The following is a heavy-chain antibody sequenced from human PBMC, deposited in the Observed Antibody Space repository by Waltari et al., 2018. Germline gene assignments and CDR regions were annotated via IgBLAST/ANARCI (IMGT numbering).Heavy chain of an antibody. V-gene: IGHV3-30*02. Sequence: QVQLVESGGGVVQPGGSLRLSCAASGFTFSSYGMHWVRQAPGKGLEWVAFIRYDGSNKYYADSVKGRFTISRDNSKNTLYLQMNSLRAEDTAVYYCAKIAVDGYNSPIDYWGQGTLVTVSS. D-gene: IGHD5-12*01. CDR2: IRYDGSNK. J-gene: IGHJ4*02. CDR1: GFTFSSYG. CDR3: AKIAVDGYNSPIDY.